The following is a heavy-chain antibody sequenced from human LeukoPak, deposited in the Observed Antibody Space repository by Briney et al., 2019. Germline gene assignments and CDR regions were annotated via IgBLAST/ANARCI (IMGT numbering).Heavy chain of an antibody. Sequence: KPSETLSLTCTVSGASISGYYWSWIRQPAGKGLEWIGRIYTSGSTNFNPSLKSRVTMSVDTSKNQFSLKLSSVTAADTAMYYCARHAARWLQLVWYFDLWGRGTLVTVSS. D-gene: IGHD5-24*01. CDR1: GASISGYY. V-gene: IGHV4-4*07. CDR3: ARHAARWLQLVWYFDL. CDR2: IYTSGST. J-gene: IGHJ2*01.